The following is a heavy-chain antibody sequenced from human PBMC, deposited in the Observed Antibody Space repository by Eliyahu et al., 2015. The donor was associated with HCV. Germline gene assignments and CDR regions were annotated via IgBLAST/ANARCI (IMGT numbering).Heavy chain of an antibody. CDR1: EDTFGSHA. D-gene: IGHD3-9*01. CDR2: IIPFFFAXQ. V-gene: IGHV1-69*15. Sequence: QVQLVQSGAEVRKPGSSVKVSCKTSEDTFGSHAIQWVRQAPGQGLQXLGKIIPFFFAXQYYGEEXKGRLTFTADESTGTAYMEVTDLRLEDTAMYYCARVMITGDHDMLTGYHPEAFDIWGQGTMVSVSS. CDR3: ARVMITGDHDMLTGYHPEAFDI. J-gene: IGHJ3*02.